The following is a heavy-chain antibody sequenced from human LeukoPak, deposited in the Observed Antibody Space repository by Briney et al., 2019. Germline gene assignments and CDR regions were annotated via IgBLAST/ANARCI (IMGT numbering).Heavy chain of an antibody. V-gene: IGHV3-23*01. Sequence: QTGGSLRLSCTASGFTFSSYAMSWVRQAPGKGLEWVSTISVSDGSTYYADSVKGRFIISRDNSKNTLYLHINTLRAEDTAVYYCANLRRTLATIRYFDLWGRGTLVTVSS. J-gene: IGHJ2*01. CDR3: ANLRRTLATIRYFDL. CDR1: GFTFSSYA. CDR2: ISVSDGST. D-gene: IGHD5-12*01.